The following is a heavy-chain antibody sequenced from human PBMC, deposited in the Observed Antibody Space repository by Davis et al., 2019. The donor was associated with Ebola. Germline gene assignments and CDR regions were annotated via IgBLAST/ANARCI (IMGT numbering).Heavy chain of an antibody. CDR3: ARDWIAVGKPVLDY. CDR2: IKPDGSQK. V-gene: IGHV3-7*03. CDR1: GVSITSYW. J-gene: IGHJ4*02. Sequence: PGGSLRLSCAASGVSITSYWMSWVRQAPGMGLEWVANIKPDGSQKYYLDSVRGRFTISRDNAQNSLWLQLNSLGAEDTAMYYCARDWIAVGKPVLDYWGQGTLVTVSS. D-gene: IGHD6-19*01.